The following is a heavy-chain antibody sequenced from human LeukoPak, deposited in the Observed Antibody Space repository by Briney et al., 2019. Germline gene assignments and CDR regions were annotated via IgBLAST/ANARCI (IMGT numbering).Heavy chain of an antibody. D-gene: IGHD6-19*01. CDR2: IYHDGST. CDR1: GGSMSGHF. J-gene: IGHJ4*02. CDR3: ARGGWSKNY. Sequence: PSETLSLTCTASGGSMSGHFWNWVRQPPGKGLEWIGYIYHDGSTKFNPSLKSRVTISVDTSNNQFSLTLRSVTAADTAVYYCARGGWSKNYWGEGTLVTVSS. V-gene: IGHV4-59*11.